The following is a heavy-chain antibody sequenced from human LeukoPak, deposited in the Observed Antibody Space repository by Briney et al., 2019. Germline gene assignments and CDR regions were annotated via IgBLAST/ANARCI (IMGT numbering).Heavy chain of an antibody. CDR3: ARGPNLKRGYYHDGGSNWFAP. D-gene: IGHD5-18*01. J-gene: IGHJ5*02. CDR2: IYFTGKT. CDR1: GGSINNTLYY. Sequence: VKSSETLSLTCGVSGGSINNTLYYWAWIRQSPGRGLEWIGCIYFTGKTYYNPSLKSRVTTSIDTSKNEFYLRLSSVTAADTAFYYCARGPNLKRGYYHDGGSNWFAPWGQGTLVTVST. V-gene: IGHV4-39*07.